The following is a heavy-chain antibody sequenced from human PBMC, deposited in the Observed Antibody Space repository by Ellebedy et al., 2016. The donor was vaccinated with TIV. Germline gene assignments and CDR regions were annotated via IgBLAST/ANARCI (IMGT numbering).Heavy chain of an antibody. D-gene: IGHD2-15*01. V-gene: IGHV1-69*13. Sequence: SVKVSXKASGGTFSSYAISWVRQAPGQGLEWMGGIIPIFGTANYAQKFQGRVTITADESTSTAYMELSSLRSEDTAVYYCARGRRYCSGGSCYVDPHGMDVWGQGTTVTVSS. CDR3: ARGRRYCSGGSCYVDPHGMDV. CDR1: GGTFSSYA. J-gene: IGHJ6*02. CDR2: IIPIFGTA.